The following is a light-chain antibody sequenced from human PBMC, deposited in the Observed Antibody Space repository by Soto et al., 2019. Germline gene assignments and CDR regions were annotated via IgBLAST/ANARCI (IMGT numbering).Light chain of an antibody. CDR1: QNIRYY. V-gene: IGKV1-39*01. CDR2: AAS. J-gene: IGKJ1*01. Sequence: DIEMTQSPASLSASVGDTVPITCRAGQNIRYYVNWYQKKPGKAPRLLIYAASALQSGVPSRFSGGRSGTDFTLTIFSLQPEDFATYDCQENYRIAWKFGQGTTV. CDR3: QENYRIAWK.